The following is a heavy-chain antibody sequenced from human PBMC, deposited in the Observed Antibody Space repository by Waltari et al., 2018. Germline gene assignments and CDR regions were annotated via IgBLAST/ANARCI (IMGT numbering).Heavy chain of an antibody. CDR3: AREEGMGHMDV. Sequence: EVQLVETGGGLIQPGGSLRLSCAASGLTVSSNSMSWVRQAPGKGLEWVSVIYSGGSTYYADSVKGRFTISRDNSKNTLYLQMNSLRAEDTAVYYCAREEGMGHMDVWGKGTTVTVSS. CDR2: IYSGGST. V-gene: IGHV3-53*02. D-gene: IGHD6-13*01. J-gene: IGHJ6*03. CDR1: GLTVSSNS.